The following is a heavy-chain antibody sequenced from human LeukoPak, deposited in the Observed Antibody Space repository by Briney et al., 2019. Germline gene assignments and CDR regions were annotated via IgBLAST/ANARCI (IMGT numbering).Heavy chain of an antibody. CDR2: MNPNSGNT. J-gene: IGHJ5*02. CDR1: GYTFTSYD. V-gene: IGHV1-8*01. Sequence: ASVKVSCKASGYTFTSYDINWVRQATGQGLEWMGWMNPNSGNTGYAQKFQGRVTMTRNTSISTAYMELSSLRSEDTVVYYCARARRITIFGVVIIQNWFDPWGQGTLVTVSS. D-gene: IGHD3-3*01. CDR3: ARARRITIFGVVIIQNWFDP.